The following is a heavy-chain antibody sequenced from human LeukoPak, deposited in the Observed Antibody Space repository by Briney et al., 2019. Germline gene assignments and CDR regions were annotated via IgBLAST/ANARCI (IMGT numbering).Heavy chain of an antibody. D-gene: IGHD3-3*01. J-gene: IGHJ4*02. V-gene: IGHV3-33*01. CDR1: GFTFSSHA. CDR2: IWYDGSSQ. CDR3: ARDEGVVLVPSYYFDY. Sequence: PGGSLRLSCAASGFTFSSHAMHWVRQAPGRGLEWVAVIWYDGSSQYYADTVKGRFTISRDNSKNTLYLQMNSLGVKDTAVYYCARDEGVVLVPSYYFDYWGQGTLVTVSS.